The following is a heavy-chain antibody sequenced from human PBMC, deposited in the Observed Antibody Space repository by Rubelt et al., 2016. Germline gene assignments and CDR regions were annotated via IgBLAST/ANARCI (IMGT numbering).Heavy chain of an antibody. D-gene: IGHD6-19*01. CDR1: GFPFSTYS. J-gene: IGHJ5*02. Sequence: VESGGGLVKPGGSLRLSCAASGFPFSTYSMNWVRQAPGKGLEWVSSISSSSSYIYYADSVKGRFTISRDNAENSLFLQMNSLRAEDTAVYYCARDNTYSSGWYDGDWFDPWGQGTLVTVSS. CDR3: ARDNTYSSGWYDGDWFDP. V-gene: IGHV3-21*01. CDR2: ISSSSSYI.